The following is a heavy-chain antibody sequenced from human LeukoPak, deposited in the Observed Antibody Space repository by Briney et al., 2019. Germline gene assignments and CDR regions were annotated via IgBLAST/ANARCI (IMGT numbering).Heavy chain of an antibody. D-gene: IGHD6-13*01. Sequence: PGRSLRLSCAASGFTFSSYAMHWVRQAPGKGLEWVAVISYDGSNKYYADSVKGRLTISRDNSKNTLYLQMNSLRAEDTAVYYCARARIAAAGKNWFDPWGQGTLVTVSS. CDR3: ARARIAAAGKNWFDP. CDR2: ISYDGSNK. J-gene: IGHJ5*02. V-gene: IGHV3-30*04. CDR1: GFTFSSYA.